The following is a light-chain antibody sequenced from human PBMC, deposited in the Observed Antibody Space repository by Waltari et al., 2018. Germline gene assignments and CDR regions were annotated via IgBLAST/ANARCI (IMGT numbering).Light chain of an antibody. CDR1: SSDVGGYND. CDR3: SSYAGSNNLV. V-gene: IGLV2-8*01. J-gene: IGLJ1*01. Sequence: QSALTQPPSASGSRGQSVTISCTGTSSDVGGYNDVSWYQHHPGEAPKLMIFEVNKRPSGVPDRFSGSKSGNTASLTVSGLQAEDDADYYCSSYAGSNNLVFGTGTKVTVL. CDR2: EVN.